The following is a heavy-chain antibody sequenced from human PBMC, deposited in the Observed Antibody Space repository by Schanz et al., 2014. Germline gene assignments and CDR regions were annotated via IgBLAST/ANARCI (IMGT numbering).Heavy chain of an antibody. CDR1: GFTFSSYS. D-gene: IGHD3-3*01. J-gene: IGHJ4*02. CDR2: ISSSSSTR. CDR3: VRDSFFAFDY. V-gene: IGHV3-48*01. Sequence: EVQLVESGGGLVQPGGSLRLSCTASGFTFSSYSMNWVRQAPGKGLEWVSYISSSSSTRYYADSVKGRFTISRDNAKNSLCLQMNSLRAEDTAVYYCVRDSFFAFDYWGQGTLVTVSS.